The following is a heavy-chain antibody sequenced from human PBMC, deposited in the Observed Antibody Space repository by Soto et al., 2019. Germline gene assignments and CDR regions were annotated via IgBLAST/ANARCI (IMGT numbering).Heavy chain of an antibody. CDR2: IYIDGTTQ. J-gene: IGHJ3*02. Sequence: QVQLVESGGGVVQPGESLRLSCAASGFTFSSYLMHWVRQAPGKGLECVAIIYIDGTTQYYGDSVKDRFIISRDNSTRALYVQMNSLRVEDTAVYLCARDVGSSSWYALDIWGEGTMVTVSS. D-gene: IGHD6-13*01. CDR1: GFTFSSYL. V-gene: IGHV3-33*01. CDR3: ARDVGSSSWYALDI.